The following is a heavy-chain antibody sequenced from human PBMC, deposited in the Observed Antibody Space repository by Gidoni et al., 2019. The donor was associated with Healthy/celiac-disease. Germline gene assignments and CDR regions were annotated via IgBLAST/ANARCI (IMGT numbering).Heavy chain of an antibody. D-gene: IGHD6-6*01. Sequence: QVQLVESGGGVVQPGSSLRLSCAASGFTFSSYAMQWVRQAPGKGLEGVAVISYDGSNKYYADSVKGRFTISRDNYKNKLYLKMNSLRAEDTAVYYCARVISSSSPLGDYWGQGTLVTVSS. J-gene: IGHJ4*02. CDR3: ARVISSSSPLGDY. V-gene: IGHV3-30-3*01. CDR1: GFTFSSYA. CDR2: ISYDGSNK.